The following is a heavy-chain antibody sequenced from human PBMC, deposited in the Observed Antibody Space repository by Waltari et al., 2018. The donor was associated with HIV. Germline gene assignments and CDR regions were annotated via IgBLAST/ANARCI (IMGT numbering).Heavy chain of an antibody. CDR3: ARDYAAAGPFDY. D-gene: IGHD6-13*01. V-gene: IGHV3-11*01. J-gene: IGHJ4*02. Sequence: QLKLVESGGGLGTPGGSLRPSCAAPVFPFLAHYMTWNRRAPGKGLECIAYISVSGHTIYYADSVKGRFAISRDNAKNSLYLQLNSLSAEDTAVYYCARDYAAAGPFDYWGQGTLVTVSS. CDR1: VFPFLAHY. CDR2: ISVSGHTI.